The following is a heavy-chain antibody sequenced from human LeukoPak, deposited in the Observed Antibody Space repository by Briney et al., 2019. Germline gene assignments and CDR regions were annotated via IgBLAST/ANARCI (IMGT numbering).Heavy chain of an antibody. CDR3: ARRVTAASGFDY. J-gene: IGHJ4*02. CDR1: GYTFTDYY. D-gene: IGHD6-13*01. V-gene: IGHV1-2*02. CDR2: TNPKNGGT. Sequence: ASVKVSCKASGYTFTDYYIYWVRQAPGQGLEWTGWTNPKNGGTNYAQKFQGRVTMTSDTSISTAYMDLNSLKSDDTAVYYCARRVTAASGFDYWGQGTLVTVSS.